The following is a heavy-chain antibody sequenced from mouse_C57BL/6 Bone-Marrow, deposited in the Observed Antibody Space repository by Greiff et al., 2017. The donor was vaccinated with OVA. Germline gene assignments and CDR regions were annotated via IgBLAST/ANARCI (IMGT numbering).Heavy chain of an antibody. CDR3: EGGWTAQATWGAMDY. D-gene: IGHD3-2*02. J-gene: IGHJ4*01. Sequence: QVQLQQSGPELVKPGASVKISCKASGYAFSSSWMNWVKQRPGKGLEWIGRIYPGDGDTNYNGKFKGKATLPADKSSSTAYMQLSSLTSEDSAFYFWEGGWTAQATWGAMDYWGKGTSVTVPS. V-gene: IGHV1-82*01. CDR2: IYPGDGDT. CDR1: GYAFSSSW.